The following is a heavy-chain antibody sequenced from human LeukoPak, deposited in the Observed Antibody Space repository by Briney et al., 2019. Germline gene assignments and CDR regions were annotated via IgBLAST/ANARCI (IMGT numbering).Heavy chain of an antibody. V-gene: IGHV3-23*01. J-gene: IGHJ4*02. CDR3: AKWGDYDVLTGYYVSDY. D-gene: IGHD3-9*01. CDR1: GFTFSNYA. CDR2: ITGGGSGI. Sequence: GASLRLSCAASGFTFSNYAMSWVRQAPGKGLEWVSAITGGGSGIYYADSMKSRFTISRDNSKNTLYLQINSLRAEDTAVYYCAKWGDYDVLTGYYVSDYWDQGTLVTVSS.